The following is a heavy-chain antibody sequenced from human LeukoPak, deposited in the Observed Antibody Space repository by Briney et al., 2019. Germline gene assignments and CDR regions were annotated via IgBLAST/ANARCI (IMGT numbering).Heavy chain of an antibody. CDR2: INPNSGDT. CDR3: ARGGYDFVYYYYDMDV. Sequence: ASVKVSCKASGYTFTGYYMHWVRQAPGQGLEWIGRINPNSGDTNYAQKFQGRVTMTRDTSISTAYMELSRLRSDDTAVYYCARGGYDFVYYYYDMDVWGQGTTVTVSS. V-gene: IGHV1-2*06. J-gene: IGHJ6*02. D-gene: IGHD3-3*01. CDR1: GYTFTGYY.